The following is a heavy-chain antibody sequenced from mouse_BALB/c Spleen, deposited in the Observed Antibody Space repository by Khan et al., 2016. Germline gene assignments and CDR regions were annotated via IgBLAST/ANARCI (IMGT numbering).Heavy chain of an antibody. CDR1: GYTFTDYA. Sequence: QVQLKQSGPELVRPGVSVKISCKGPGYTFTDYAMHWVKQRHAKSLEWIGVISTYSGNTNYNQKFKGKATMTVDKSSSTAYMELARLTSEDSAIYYYARRGGTYGYAMDYWGQGTSVTVSS. V-gene: IGHV1S137*01. CDR3: ARRGGTYGYAMDY. CDR2: ISTYSGNT. D-gene: IGHD1-1*02. J-gene: IGHJ4*01.